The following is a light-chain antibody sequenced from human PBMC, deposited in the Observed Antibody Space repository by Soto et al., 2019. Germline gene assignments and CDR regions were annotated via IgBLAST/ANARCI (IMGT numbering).Light chain of an antibody. Sequence: DIVMTQSPDSLAVSLGERATINCKSSQSVLYSFTHKNYLAWYQQKPGQPPKLLIYWASTRESGVPDRFSGSGSGTDFTLTISSLQAEDVAVYYCQQYYSTPKTFGQGTRVEIK. CDR1: QSVLYSFTHKNY. CDR2: WAS. J-gene: IGKJ1*01. V-gene: IGKV4-1*01. CDR3: QQYYSTPKT.